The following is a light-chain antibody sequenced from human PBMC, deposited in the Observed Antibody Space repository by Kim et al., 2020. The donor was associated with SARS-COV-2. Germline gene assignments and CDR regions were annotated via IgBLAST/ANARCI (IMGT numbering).Light chain of an antibody. CDR2: NNT. Sequence: KVTISRSGSRSSIGNNYVSRYQQFPGTAPKLHIDNNTKRPSGIPDRFSGSKSGTSATLDITGLQTGDEADYYCETWDSSLRAVVFGGGTQLTVL. CDR3: ETWDSSLRAVV. V-gene: IGLV1-51*01. CDR1: RSSIGNNY. J-gene: IGLJ2*01.